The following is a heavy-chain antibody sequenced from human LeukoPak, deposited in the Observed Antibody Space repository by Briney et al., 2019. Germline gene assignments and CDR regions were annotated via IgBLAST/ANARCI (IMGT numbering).Heavy chain of an antibody. CDR1: GGSISTYY. V-gene: IGHV4-59*12. CDR2: IYSGST. J-gene: IGHJ4*02. Sequence: SETLSLTCTVSGGSISTYYWSWIRQPPGKGLEWIGYIYSGSTSYNPSLKSRVTISVDTSQNQFSLKLSSVTAADTAVYYCASCNLYCSGGSCYNWWGQGTLVTVSS. CDR3: ASCNLYCSGGSCYNW. D-gene: IGHD2-15*01.